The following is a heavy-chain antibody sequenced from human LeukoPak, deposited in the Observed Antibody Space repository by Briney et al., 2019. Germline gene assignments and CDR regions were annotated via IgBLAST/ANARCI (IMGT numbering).Heavy chain of an antibody. CDR2: IWYDGSNK. CDR3: AKELAYYDSSGYYFYFDY. J-gene: IGHJ4*02. Sequence: GGSLRLSCAASGFTFSSYGMHRVRQAPGKGLEWVAVIWYDGSNKYYADSVKGRFTISRDNSKNTLYLQMNSLRAEDTAVYYCAKELAYYDSSGYYFYFDYWGQGTLVTVSS. V-gene: IGHV3-33*06. CDR1: GFTFSSYG. D-gene: IGHD3-22*01.